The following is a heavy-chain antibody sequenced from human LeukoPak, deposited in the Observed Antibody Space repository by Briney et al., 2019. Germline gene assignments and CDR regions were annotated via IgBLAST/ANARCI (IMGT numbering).Heavy chain of an antibody. Sequence: GASVKVSCKASGYTFTSYDINWVRQATGQGLEWMGWMNPNSGNTGHAQKFQGRVTMTRNTSISTAYMELSSLRSEDTAVYYCARWVYDILISDWGQGTLVTVSS. V-gene: IGHV1-8*01. CDR2: MNPNSGNT. CDR1: GYTFTSYD. J-gene: IGHJ4*02. D-gene: IGHD3-9*01. CDR3: ARWVYDILISD.